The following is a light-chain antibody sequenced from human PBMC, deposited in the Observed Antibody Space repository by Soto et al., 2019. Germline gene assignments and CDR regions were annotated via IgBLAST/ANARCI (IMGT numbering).Light chain of an antibody. CDR2: LGS. J-gene: IGKJ1*01. CDR1: QSLLHSNGYNY. CDR3: MQALQTAWT. Sequence: DIVMTQSPLSLPVTPGEQASISCRSSQSLLHSNGYNYLDWYLQKPGQSPQLLIYLGSNRASGVPDRFCGSGSGTDFTLKISRVEAEDVGVYYCMQALQTAWTFGQGTKVDIK. V-gene: IGKV2-28*01.